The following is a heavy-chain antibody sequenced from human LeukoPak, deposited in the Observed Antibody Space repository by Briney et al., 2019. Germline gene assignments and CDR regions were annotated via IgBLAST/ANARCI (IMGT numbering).Heavy chain of an antibody. J-gene: IGHJ4*02. D-gene: IGHD6-6*01. CDR1: GFTFSSYE. V-gene: IGHV3-30*18. CDR3: AKDIWGAGSSSLDY. CDR2: ISYDGINK. Sequence: GSLRLSCAASGFTFSSYEMNWVRQAPGKGLEWVAVISYDGINKYYADSVKGRFTISRDNSKNTLYLQIHSLTTEDTAVYYCAKDIWGAGSSSLDYWGQGTLATVSS.